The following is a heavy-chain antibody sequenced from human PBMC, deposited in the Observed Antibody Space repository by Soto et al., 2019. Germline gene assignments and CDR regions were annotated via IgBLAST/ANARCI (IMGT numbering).Heavy chain of an antibody. CDR1: GYTFTNYG. J-gene: IGHJ5*02. CDR3: ARDPDTVAATGLTWFDH. D-gene: IGHD6-19*01. CDR2: ISGKNGNT. V-gene: IGHV1-18*04. Sequence: QVQLVQSGAEVKKPGASVKVSCKASGYTFTNYGISWVRQAPGQGLEWMGWISGKNGNTKYAQNFQGRVTMTTDSSTTTAYMELGSLRSDDTAVYFCARDPDTVAATGLTWFDHWGQGTLVNVSS.